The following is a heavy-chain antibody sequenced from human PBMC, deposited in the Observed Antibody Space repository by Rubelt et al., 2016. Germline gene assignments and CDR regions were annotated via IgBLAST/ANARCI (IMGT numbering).Heavy chain of an antibody. Sequence: GGGLVQPGGSLRLSCAASGFIFSNYWMSWVRQAPGKGLEWVANIKQDGSEKFYVDSVRGRFTISRDNAKNSLYLQMNSLRAEDTAVYYCARGDIVVVAAANYYYYGMDVWGQGTTVTVSS. CDR1: GFIFSNYW. V-gene: IGHV3-7*02. D-gene: IGHD2-2*01. J-gene: IGHJ6*02. CDR2: IKQDGSEK. CDR3: ARGDIVVVAAANYYYYGMDV.